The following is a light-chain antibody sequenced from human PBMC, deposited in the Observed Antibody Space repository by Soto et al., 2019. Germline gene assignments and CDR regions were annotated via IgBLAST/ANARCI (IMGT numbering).Light chain of an antibody. J-gene: IGKJ2*01. CDR2: GIS. Sequence: EVVMTQSPTTLSVSPGEKVTLSCRDSQTISNSLAWYRKKPVQAPSLLIYGISTRATGLPARFSGSGSGTEFTLTISSLQSDDFALYYCQQYNSWPHTFGQGTKLESK. CDR1: QTISNS. CDR3: QQYNSWPHT. V-gene: IGKV3-15*01.